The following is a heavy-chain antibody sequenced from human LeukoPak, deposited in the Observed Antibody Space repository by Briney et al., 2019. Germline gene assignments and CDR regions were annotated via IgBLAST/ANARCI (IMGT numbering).Heavy chain of an antibody. Sequence: ASVKVSCKASGGTFSSYAISWVRQAPGQGLEWMGGIIPIFGTANYAQKFQGRVSITADKSTSTAYMELSSLRSEDTAVYYCARTGGSGWYFDYWGQGTLVTVSS. CDR1: GGTFSSYA. J-gene: IGHJ4*02. V-gene: IGHV1-69*06. CDR2: IIPIFGTA. D-gene: IGHD6-19*01. CDR3: ARTGGSGWYFDY.